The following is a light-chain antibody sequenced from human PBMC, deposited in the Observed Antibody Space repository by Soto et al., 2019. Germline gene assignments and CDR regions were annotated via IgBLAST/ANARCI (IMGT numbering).Light chain of an antibody. CDR1: QNLLHSNGYNY. CDR2: LGF. CDR3: MQALQTPPT. J-gene: IGKJ4*01. Sequence: DIVMTQSPLSLPVTPGEPASISCRSSQNLLHSNGYNYLDWYLQKPGQSPQLLIYLGFNRAPGALDRFSGSGSGTDFTLKISRVEAEDVGIYYCMQALQTPPTFGGGTKVEIK. V-gene: IGKV2-28*01.